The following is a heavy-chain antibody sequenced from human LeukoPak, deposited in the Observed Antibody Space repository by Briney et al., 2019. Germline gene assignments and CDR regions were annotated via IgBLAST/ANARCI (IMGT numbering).Heavy chain of an antibody. V-gene: IGHV1-8*01. D-gene: IGHD5-12*01. CDR3: ARTYSGYDYWFDY. CDR2: MNPNSGNT. Sequence: ASVKVSCKASGYTFTYYDINWLRQVTGQGLEWMGWMNPNSGNTGFAQKFQGRLTLTRNTSIGTAYMELSSLRSEDTAVYYCARTYSGYDYWFDYWGQGTLVTVSS. J-gene: IGHJ4*02. CDR1: GYTFTYYD.